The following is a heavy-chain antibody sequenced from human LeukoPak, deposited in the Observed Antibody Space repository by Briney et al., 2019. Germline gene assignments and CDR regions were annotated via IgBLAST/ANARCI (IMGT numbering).Heavy chain of an antibody. CDR3: ARPVGYYYDSSGRWAFDI. CDR2: IYPGDSDT. J-gene: IGHJ3*02. D-gene: IGHD3-22*01. Sequence: GESLKISCKGSGYSFTSYWIGWVRQMPGKGLEWMGIIYPGDSDTRYSPSFQGQVTISADKSISTAYLQWSSLKASDTAMYYCARPVGYYYDSSGRWAFDIWGQGTVVTVSS. CDR1: GYSFTSYW. V-gene: IGHV5-51*01.